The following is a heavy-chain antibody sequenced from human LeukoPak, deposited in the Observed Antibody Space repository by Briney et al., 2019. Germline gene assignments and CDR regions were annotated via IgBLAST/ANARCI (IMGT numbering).Heavy chain of an antibody. D-gene: IGHD3-22*01. V-gene: IGHV3-33*01. Sequence: GRSLRLSCAASGFSFSTYGMHWVRQAPGKGLEWVAMIWYDASGQHYEDSVKGRFTISRDTSKNTLYLQMNSLRAEDTAVYFCARDSLYDDNGYYHYFDYWGRGTLVTVSS. CDR3: ARDSLYDDNGYYHYFDY. J-gene: IGHJ4*02. CDR1: GFSFSTYG. CDR2: IWYDASGQ.